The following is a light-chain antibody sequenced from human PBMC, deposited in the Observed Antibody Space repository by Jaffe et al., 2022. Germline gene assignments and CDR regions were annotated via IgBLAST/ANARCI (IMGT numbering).Light chain of an antibody. CDR2: ESS. J-gene: IGKJ3*01. Sequence: DIQMTQSPSSLSASVGDRVTITCRASQGISNSLAWYQQKPGKAPNLLLYESSKLESGVPSRFSGSGSGTDYTLTISSLQPEDFATYYCQQHYSTPLTFGPGTKVDIK. CDR1: QGISNS. V-gene: IGKV1-NL1*01. CDR3: QQHYSTPLT.